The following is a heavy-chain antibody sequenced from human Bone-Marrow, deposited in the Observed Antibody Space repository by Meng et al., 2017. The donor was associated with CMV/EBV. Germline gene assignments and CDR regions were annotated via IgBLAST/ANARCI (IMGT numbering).Heavy chain of an antibody. V-gene: IGHV3-15*01. Sequence: GESLKISCAASGFTFSNAWMSWVRQAPGKGLEWVGRIKSKTDGGTTDYAAPVKGRFTISRDDSKNTLYLQMNSLKTEDTAVYYCTTTLGYCSSTSCYREVYYYYYGMDAWGKGTTVTVSS. CDR2: IKSKTDGGTT. CDR1: GFTFSNAW. D-gene: IGHD2-2*01. J-gene: IGHJ6*04. CDR3: TTTLGYCSSTSCYREVYYYYYGMDA.